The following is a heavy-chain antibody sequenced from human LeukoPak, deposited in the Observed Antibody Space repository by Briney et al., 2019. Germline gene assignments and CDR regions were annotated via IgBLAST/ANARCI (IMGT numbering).Heavy chain of an antibody. Sequence: SQTLSLTCAISGGRVSSNSAAWNWIRQSPSRGLEWLGSTYYRSKWYNDYAVSVKSRITINPDTSKNQFSLQLNSVTPEDTAVYYCASGGWVPNNWFDPWGQGILVTVSS. V-gene: IGHV6-1*01. CDR3: ASGGWVPNNWFDP. J-gene: IGHJ5*02. D-gene: IGHD1-26*01. CDR2: TYYRSKWYN. CDR1: GGRVSSNSAA.